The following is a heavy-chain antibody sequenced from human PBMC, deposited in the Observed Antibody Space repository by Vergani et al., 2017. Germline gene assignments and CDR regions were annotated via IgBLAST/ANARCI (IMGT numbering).Heavy chain of an antibody. CDR3: AKRDSSGYYFDY. J-gene: IGHJ4*02. CDR2: SGSGGST. Sequence: EVQLVESGGGLIQPGGSLRLSCAASGFTVSSNYMSWVRQAPGKGLEWVSAISGSGGSTYYADSVKGRFTISRDNSKNSLYLQMNSLRAEDTALYYCAKRDSSGYYFDYWGQGTLVTVSS. CDR1: GFTVSSNY. D-gene: IGHD3-22*01. V-gene: IGHV3-23*04.